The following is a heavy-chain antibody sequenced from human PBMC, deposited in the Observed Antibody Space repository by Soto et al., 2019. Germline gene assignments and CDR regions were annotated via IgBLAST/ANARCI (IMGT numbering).Heavy chain of an antibody. J-gene: IGHJ4*02. CDR2: INPNSGGT. CDR1: GYTFTGYY. D-gene: IGHD1-1*01. V-gene: IGHV1-2*04. CDR3: ARDQGHDRTDY. Sequence: ASVKVSCKASGYTFTGYYMHWVRQAPGQGLEWMGWINPNSGGTNYAQKFQGWVTMTRDTSTSTVYMELSSLRSEDTAVYYCARDQGHDRTDYWGQGTLVTVSS.